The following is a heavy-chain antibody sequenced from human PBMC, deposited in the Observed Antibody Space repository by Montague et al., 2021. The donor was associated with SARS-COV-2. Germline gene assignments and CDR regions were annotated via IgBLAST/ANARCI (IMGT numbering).Heavy chain of an antibody. Sequence: SLRLSCAASGFTFNDYAMHWVRQAPEAGLEWVAGVDWSSGFFAYADSVRGRFTISRDNAKNSLYLQMNSLKVEDTALYYCAKAPWGSDWYYFDYWGQGTLVTVSS. V-gene: IGHV3-9*01. CDR3: AKAPWGSDWYYFDY. CDR2: VDWSSGFF. CDR1: GFTFNDYA. J-gene: IGHJ4*02. D-gene: IGHD3-9*01.